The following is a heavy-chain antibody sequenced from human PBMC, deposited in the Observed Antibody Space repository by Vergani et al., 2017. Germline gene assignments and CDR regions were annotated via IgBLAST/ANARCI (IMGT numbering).Heavy chain of an antibody. CDR1: VGSISSYS. CDR3: ARVLGMATMPYYYDYMDV. Sequence: QVQLQESGPGLVKPSETLSLTCTVSVGSISSYSWSWIRQPPGKGLEWIGYIYYSGSTNYNPSLKSRVTISVDTSKNQFSLKRSSVTAADTAVYYCARVLGMATMPYYYDYMDVWGKGTTVTVSS. J-gene: IGHJ6*03. CDR2: IYYSGST. D-gene: IGHD5-24*01. V-gene: IGHV4-59*01.